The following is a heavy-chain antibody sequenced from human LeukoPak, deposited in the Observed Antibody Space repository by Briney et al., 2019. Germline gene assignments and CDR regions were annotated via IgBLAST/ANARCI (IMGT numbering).Heavy chain of an antibody. J-gene: IGHJ4*02. Sequence: GGSLRLSCAASGFTFSSYWMHWVRQAPGKGLVWVSRINSDGSSTSYADSVKGRFTISRDNAKNTLYLQMNSLRAEDTAVYYCAKIPTWYYDSSGYVGYWGQGTLVTVSS. CDR2: INSDGSST. CDR3: AKIPTWYYDSSGYVGY. CDR1: GFTFSSYW. V-gene: IGHV3-74*01. D-gene: IGHD3-22*01.